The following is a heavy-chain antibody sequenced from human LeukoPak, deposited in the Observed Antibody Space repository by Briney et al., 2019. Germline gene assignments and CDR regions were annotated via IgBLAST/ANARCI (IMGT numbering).Heavy chain of an antibody. D-gene: IGHD1-1*01. J-gene: IGHJ5*02. V-gene: IGHV1-69*13. CDR2: IIPIFGTA. CDR1: GGTFSSCA. CDR3: ASSRSTTGTTSWFDP. Sequence: ASVKVSCKASGGTFSSCAISWVRQAPGQGLEWMGGIIPIFGTANYAQKFQGRVTITADESTSTAYMELSSLRSEDTAAYYCASSRSTTGTTSWFDPWGQGTLVTVSS.